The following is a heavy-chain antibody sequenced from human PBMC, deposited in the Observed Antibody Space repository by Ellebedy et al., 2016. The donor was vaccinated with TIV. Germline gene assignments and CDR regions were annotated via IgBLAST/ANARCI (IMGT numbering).Heavy chain of an antibody. J-gene: IGHJ3*01. V-gene: IGHV4-59*01. CDR2: IYYNGST. Sequence: MPSETLSLTCTVSGGSISSYFWTWIRQPPGKGLEWIGYIYYNGSTNYNPSLKSRVTISVDMSKNQFSLKLSSVTAADTAVYYCAREEYWAMSGLSSGFDVWGRGTMVIVSS. CDR3: AREEYWAMSGLSSGFDV. CDR1: GGSISSYF. D-gene: IGHD2/OR15-2a*01.